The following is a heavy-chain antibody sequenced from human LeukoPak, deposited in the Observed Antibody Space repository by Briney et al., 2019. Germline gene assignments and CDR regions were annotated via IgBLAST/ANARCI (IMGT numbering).Heavy chain of an antibody. CDR2: IFYSGST. CDR3: ARGYWYFDL. CDR1: GGSISTYY. Sequence: SETLSLTCSVSGGSISTYYWSWIRQPPGKGLEWIGYIFYSGSTNYNPSLKSRVTISVDTSKNQFSLKLSSVTAADTAVYYCARGYWYFDLWGRGTLVAVSS. J-gene: IGHJ2*01. V-gene: IGHV4-59*12.